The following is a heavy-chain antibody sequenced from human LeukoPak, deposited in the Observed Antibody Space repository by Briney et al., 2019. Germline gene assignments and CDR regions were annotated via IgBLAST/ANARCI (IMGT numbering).Heavy chain of an antibody. D-gene: IGHD1-7*01. CDR1: GGSISSSSYY. J-gene: IGHJ4*02. CDR2: IYYSGST. V-gene: IGHV4-39*07. CDR3: ARGHPNWNFRWGPRVTDFDY. Sequence: PSETLSLTCTVSGGSISSSSYYWGWIRQPPGKGLEWIGSIYYSGSTYYNPSLKSRVTISVDTSKNQFSLKLSSVTAADTAVYYCARGHPNWNFRWGPRVTDFDYWGQGTLVTVSS.